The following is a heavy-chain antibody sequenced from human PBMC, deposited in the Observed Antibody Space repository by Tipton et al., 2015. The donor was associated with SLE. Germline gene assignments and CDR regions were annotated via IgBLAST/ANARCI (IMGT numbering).Heavy chain of an antibody. CDR1: GGSFSGYY. D-gene: IGHD2-15*01. V-gene: IGHV4-34*01. CDR3: VRGLGVVVAVAFDI. CDR2: INHSGST. Sequence: LRLSCAVYGGSFSGYYWTWIRQPPGKGLEWIGEINHSGSTNYNPSLKSRVTISVDTSKNQVSLKLSSVTAADTAVYYCVRGLGVVVAVAFDIWGQGTMVTVSS. J-gene: IGHJ3*02.